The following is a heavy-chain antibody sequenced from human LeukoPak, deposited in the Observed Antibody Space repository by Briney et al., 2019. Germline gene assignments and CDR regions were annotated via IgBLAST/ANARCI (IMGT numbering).Heavy chain of an antibody. Sequence: GGSLRLSCAASGFTFSSYWMNWVRQAPGKGVEWVANIKQDGSEKYYVDSVKGRFTISRDNAKNSLYLQMNSLRAEDTAVYYCARERSSSSWPYYYYMDVWGKGTTVTVSS. CDR1: GFTFSSYW. CDR3: ARERSSSSWPYYYYMDV. J-gene: IGHJ6*03. D-gene: IGHD6-13*01. CDR2: IKQDGSEK. V-gene: IGHV3-7*01.